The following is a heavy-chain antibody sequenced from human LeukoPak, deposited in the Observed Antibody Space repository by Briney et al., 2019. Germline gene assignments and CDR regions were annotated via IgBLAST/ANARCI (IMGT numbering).Heavy chain of an antibody. CDR3: AKRFYGSGSFYGD. CDR1: GFAFSSYA. J-gene: IGHJ4*02. V-gene: IGHV3-23*01. Sequence: GGSLRLSCAATGFAFSSYAMSWVRQAPGKGLEWVSAISHTGSDTYYADSVKDRFSVSRDNSKNTLYLQMNSLRAEDTALYYCAKRFYGSGSFYGDWGRGTLVTVSS. CDR2: ISHTGSDT. D-gene: IGHD3-10*01.